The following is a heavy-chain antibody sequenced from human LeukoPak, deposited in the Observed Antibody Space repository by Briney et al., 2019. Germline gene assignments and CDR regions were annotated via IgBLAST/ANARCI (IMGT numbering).Heavy chain of an antibody. D-gene: IGHD1-14*01. Sequence: GASVKVSCKASGYTFANYYMHWVRQAPGQGLEWMGVIHPSGGSTSYAQEFQGRVTMTRDTSTSTVYMDLSSLRSEDTAVYYCARDPNLDYWGQGTLVTVSS. J-gene: IGHJ4*02. CDR1: GYTFANYY. V-gene: IGHV1-46*01. CDR3: ARDPNLDY. CDR2: IHPSGGST.